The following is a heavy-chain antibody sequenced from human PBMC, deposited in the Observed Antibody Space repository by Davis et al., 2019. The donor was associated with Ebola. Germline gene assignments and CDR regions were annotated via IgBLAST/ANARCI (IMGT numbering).Heavy chain of an antibody. D-gene: IGHD1-26*01. V-gene: IGHV3-23*01. CDR1: GFTFSSYA. CDR3: AKQRGVGAIDYDY. Sequence: PGGSLRLSCAASGFTFSSYAMSWVRQAPGKGLEWVSLISGSDGRTYHADSVKGRFIISRDNSKNTLYLQMNSLRAEDTAVYYCAKQRGVGAIDYDYWGRGTVVTVSS. CDR2: ISGSDGRT. J-gene: IGHJ4*02.